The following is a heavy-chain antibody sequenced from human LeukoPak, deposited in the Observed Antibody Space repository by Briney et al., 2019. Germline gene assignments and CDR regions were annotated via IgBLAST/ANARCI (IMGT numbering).Heavy chain of an antibody. J-gene: IGHJ4*02. Sequence: GGSRRLSCAAPGFPFSNYWRHWVPQAPGKGLVWVSHINGDESDANYADSVKGRFTISRDNAKNTLFLQMNSLRAEDTAVYYCAREVGAIDYWGQGTLVTVSS. CDR2: INGDESDA. V-gene: IGHV3-74*01. D-gene: IGHD1-26*01. CDR3: AREVGAIDY. CDR1: GFPFSNYW.